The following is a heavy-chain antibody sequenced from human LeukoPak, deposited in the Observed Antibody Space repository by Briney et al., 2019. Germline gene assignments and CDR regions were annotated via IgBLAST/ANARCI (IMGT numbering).Heavy chain of an antibody. J-gene: IGHJ4*02. CDR3: AGRYYYDSIEDY. CDR2: ISGSGGST. V-gene: IGHV3-23*01. D-gene: IGHD3-22*01. Sequence: PGRSLRLSCAASGFTFSSYAMHWVRQAPGKGLEWVSAISGSGGSTYYADSVKGRFTISRDNSKNTLYLQMNSLRAEDTAVYYCAGRYYYDSIEDYWGQGTLVTVSS. CDR1: GFTFSSYA.